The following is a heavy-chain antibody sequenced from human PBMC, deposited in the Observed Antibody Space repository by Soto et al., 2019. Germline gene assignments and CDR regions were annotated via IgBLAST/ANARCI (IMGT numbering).Heavy chain of an antibody. CDR1: GFSFSSSA. Sequence: EVQLLESGGALVQPGGSLRLSCAASGFSFSSSAMSWVRQAPGKGLEWVSTISGSGDSTYYADSVKGRFTISRDNSKNTLYLQMNSLRAEDTAVYYCANLPPRTTWPYYFDYWGQGTLVTVSS. CDR3: ANLPPRTTWPYYFDY. CDR2: ISGSGDST. D-gene: IGHD2-2*01. V-gene: IGHV3-23*01. J-gene: IGHJ4*02.